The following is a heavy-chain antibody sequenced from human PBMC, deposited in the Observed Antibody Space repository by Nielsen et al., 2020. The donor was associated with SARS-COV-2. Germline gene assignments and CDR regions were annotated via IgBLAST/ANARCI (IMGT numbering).Heavy chain of an antibody. CDR3: AKDWTAIVVVPSGGVDY. J-gene: IGHJ4*02. V-gene: IGHV3-30*18. CDR1: GFTFSTYC. Sequence: GESLKISCAASGFTFSTYCMHWVRQAPGKGLEWVAAISYDGSNKYDVDSVKGRFTISRDKSKNTLYLQMSSLREEDTAVYYCAKDWTAIVVVPSGGVDYWGQGTLVTVSS. CDR2: ISYDGSNK. D-gene: IGHD2-15*01.